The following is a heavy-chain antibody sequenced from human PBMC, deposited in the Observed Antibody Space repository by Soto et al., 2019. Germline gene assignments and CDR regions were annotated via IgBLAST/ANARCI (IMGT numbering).Heavy chain of an antibody. D-gene: IGHD3-22*01. CDR2: ISSSSSYI. J-gene: IGHJ4*02. Sequence: EVQLVESGGGLVKPGGSLRLSCAASGFTFSTYSMNWVRQAPGKGLEWVSSISSSSSYIYYADSVKGRFTISRDNAKNSRYRQMNSLRAEDTAVYFCARGTYYYDSSRYYGYWGQGTLVTVSS. CDR3: ARGTYYYDSSRYYGY. V-gene: IGHV3-21*01. CDR1: GFTFSTYS.